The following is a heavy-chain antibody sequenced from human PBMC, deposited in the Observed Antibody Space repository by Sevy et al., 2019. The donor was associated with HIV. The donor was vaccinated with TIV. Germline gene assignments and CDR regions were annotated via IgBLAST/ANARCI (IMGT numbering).Heavy chain of an antibody. D-gene: IGHD2-21*02. V-gene: IGHV3-7*03. Sequence: GGSLRLSCEGSGFTFSSYWMSWVRQAPGKGLEWVANIKQDGSEKYYVDSVKGRFTISRDNAKNSLYLQMNSLRAEDTAFYYCARDTAFVGSWGQGTLVTFSS. J-gene: IGHJ4*02. CDR3: ARDTAFVGS. CDR2: IKQDGSEK. CDR1: GFTFSSYW.